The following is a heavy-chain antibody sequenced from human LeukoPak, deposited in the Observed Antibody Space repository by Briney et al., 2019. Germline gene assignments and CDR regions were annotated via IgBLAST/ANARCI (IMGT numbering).Heavy chain of an antibody. D-gene: IGHD3-3*01. CDR2: IRYDGSNK. Sequence: PGGSLRLSCAASGFTFSSYSMNWVRQAPGKGLEWVAFIRYDGSNKYYADSVKGRFTISRDNSKNTLYLQMNSLRAEDTAVYYCAKDIRTYYDFWSGHSQLDYWGQGTLVTVSS. J-gene: IGHJ4*02. V-gene: IGHV3-30*02. CDR3: AKDIRTYYDFWSGHSQLDY. CDR1: GFTFSSYS.